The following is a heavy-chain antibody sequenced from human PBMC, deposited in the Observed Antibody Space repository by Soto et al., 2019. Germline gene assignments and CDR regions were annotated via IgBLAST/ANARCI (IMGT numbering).Heavy chain of an antibody. J-gene: IGHJ4*02. Sequence: SETLSLTCTVSGGSISSGDYYWSWIRQPPGKGLEWIGYISYSGSTYYNPSLKSRVTISLDTSKNQFSLKLSSVTAADTAVYYCARVVTVTAYYFDYWGQGTLVTVS. CDR2: ISYSGST. CDR1: GGSISSGDYY. D-gene: IGHD4-17*01. CDR3: ARVVTVTAYYFDY. V-gene: IGHV4-30-4*01.